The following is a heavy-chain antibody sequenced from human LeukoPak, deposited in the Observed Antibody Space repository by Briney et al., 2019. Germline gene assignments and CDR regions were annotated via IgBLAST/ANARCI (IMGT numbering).Heavy chain of an antibody. CDR3: AKALIEGGYYDSSGYYYPFDY. V-gene: IGHV3-23*01. CDR2: ISGSGGST. J-gene: IGHJ4*02. Sequence: GGSLRLSCAASGFTFSSYAMSWVRQAPGKGLEWVSAISGSGGSTYYADSVKGRFTISRDNSKNTLYLQMNSLRAEDTAVHYCAKALIEGGYYDSSGYYYPFDYWGQGTLVTVSS. D-gene: IGHD3-22*01. CDR1: GFTFSSYA.